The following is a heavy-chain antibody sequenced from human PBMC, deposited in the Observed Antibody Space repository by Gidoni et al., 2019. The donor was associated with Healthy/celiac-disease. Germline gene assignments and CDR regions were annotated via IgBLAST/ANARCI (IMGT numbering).Heavy chain of an antibody. J-gene: IGHJ4*02. CDR1: SGSISSSSYY. V-gene: IGHV4-39*01. CDR3: ARRIGYNRRFDY. D-gene: IGHD5-12*01. CDR2: IYYSGST. Sequence: HLQLQESAAGLVTPSETLSLTRTVSSGSISSSSYYWGWIRQPPGKGLEWIGSIYYSGSTYYNPSLKSRVTISVDTSKNQFSLKLSPVTAADTAVYYCARRIGYNRRFDYWGQGTLVTVSS.